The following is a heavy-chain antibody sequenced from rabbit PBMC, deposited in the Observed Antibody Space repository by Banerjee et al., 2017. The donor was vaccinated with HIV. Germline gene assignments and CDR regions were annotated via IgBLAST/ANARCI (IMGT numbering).Heavy chain of an antibody. CDR2: IDPVFGST. D-gene: IGHD6-1*01. CDR1: GFDFSTYY. J-gene: IGHJ4*01. CDR3: ARGGDYTYGYGGYVYGL. V-gene: IGHV1S43*01. Sequence: QEQLEESGGGLVKPGGTLTLTCTASGFDFSTYYMSWVRQAPGKGLEWIGYIDPVFGSTYYASWVNGRFTISSHNAQNTLYLQLNSLTAADTATYFCARGGDYTYGYGGYVYGLWGPGTLVTVS.